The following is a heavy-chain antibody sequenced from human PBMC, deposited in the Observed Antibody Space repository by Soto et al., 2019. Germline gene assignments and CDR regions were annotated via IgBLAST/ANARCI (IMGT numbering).Heavy chain of an antibody. J-gene: IGHJ5*02. CDR1: GGSIDSYY. CDR2: VYYTGTT. D-gene: IGHD3-22*01. Sequence: QVQLQESGPGLVKPSETLSLTCTVSGGSIDSYYWTWIRQPPGKGLEWIGYVYYTGTTTYSASLKCRVTISVDPAMNQTSLKLISATAAGTAFYYCASLGGYAQALDTWGQGTLVTVSS. V-gene: IGHV4-59*08. CDR3: ASLGGYAQALDT.